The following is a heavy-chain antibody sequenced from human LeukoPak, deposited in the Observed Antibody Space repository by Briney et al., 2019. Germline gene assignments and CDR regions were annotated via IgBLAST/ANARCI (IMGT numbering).Heavy chain of an antibody. D-gene: IGHD4-23*01. V-gene: IGHV3-74*01. CDR2: INSDGSST. CDR3: ARWATVVTYGMDV. Sequence: GGSLRLSCAASGFTFSSYAMSWVRQAPGKGLVWVSRINSDGSSTSYADSVKGRFTISRDNAKNTLYLQMNSLRAEDTAVYYCARWATVVTYGMDVWGQGTTVTVSS. J-gene: IGHJ6*02. CDR1: GFTFSSYA.